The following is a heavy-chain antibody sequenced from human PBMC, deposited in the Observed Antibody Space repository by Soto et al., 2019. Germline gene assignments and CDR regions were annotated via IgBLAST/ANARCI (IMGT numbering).Heavy chain of an antibody. Sequence: ASVKVSCKVSGYTLTELSMHWVRQTPGKGLEWMGGFHPEDGETIYAQKFQGRVTMTEDTSTDTAYMELSSLRSEDTAVYYCATRPNYYGSGIYYFDYWGQGTLVTVS. J-gene: IGHJ4*02. V-gene: IGHV1-24*01. CDR2: FHPEDGET. CDR3: ATRPNYYGSGIYYFDY. CDR1: GYTLTELS. D-gene: IGHD3-10*01.